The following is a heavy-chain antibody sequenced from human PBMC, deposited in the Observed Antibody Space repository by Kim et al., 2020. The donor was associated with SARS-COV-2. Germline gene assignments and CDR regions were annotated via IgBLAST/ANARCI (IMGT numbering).Heavy chain of an antibody. V-gene: IGHV3-30*02. Sequence: VKGRFTISRDNSTNTLYLQMNSLRAEDTAVYYCAKVPGYCGGGSCSPPDYWGQGTLVTVSS. D-gene: IGHD2-15*01. J-gene: IGHJ4*02. CDR3: AKVPGYCGGGSCSPPDY.